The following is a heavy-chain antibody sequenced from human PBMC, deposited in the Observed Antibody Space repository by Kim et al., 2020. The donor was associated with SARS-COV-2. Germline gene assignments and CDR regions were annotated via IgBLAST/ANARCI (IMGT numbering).Heavy chain of an antibody. CDR3: AARIAAAGTSDY. Sequence: HAQKFQGRVTITADKSTSTAYMELSSLRSEDTAVYYCAARIAAAGTSDYWGQGTLVTVSS. V-gene: IGHV1-69*02. J-gene: IGHJ4*02. D-gene: IGHD6-13*01.